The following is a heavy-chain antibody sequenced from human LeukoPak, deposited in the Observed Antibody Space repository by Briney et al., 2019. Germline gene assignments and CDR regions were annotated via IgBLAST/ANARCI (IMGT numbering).Heavy chain of an antibody. CDR2: IYYSGST. Sequence: SETLSLTCTVSGGSISSYYWSWIRLPPGKGLEWIGYIYYSGSTNYNPSLKSRVTISVDTSKNQFSLKLSSVTAADTAVYYCAREYLGSSSWFQNWGQGTLVTVSS. V-gene: IGHV4-59*01. CDR1: GGSISSYY. CDR3: AREYLGSSSWFQN. J-gene: IGHJ1*01. D-gene: IGHD6-13*01.